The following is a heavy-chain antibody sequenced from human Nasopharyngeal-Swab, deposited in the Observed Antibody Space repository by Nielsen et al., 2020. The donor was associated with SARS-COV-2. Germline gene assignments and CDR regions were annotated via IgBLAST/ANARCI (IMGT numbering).Heavy chain of an antibody. V-gene: IGHV1-69*13. CDR2: IIPIFGTA. D-gene: IGHD2-2*01. CDR3: ARGGGYCSSTSCPNWFDP. CDR1: GGTFSSYA. Sequence: SVKVSCTASGGTFSSYAISWVRQAPGQGLEWMGGIIPIFGTANYAQKFQGRVTITADESTSTAYMELSSLRSEDTAVYYCARGGGYCSSTSCPNWFDPWGQGTLVTVSS. J-gene: IGHJ5*02.